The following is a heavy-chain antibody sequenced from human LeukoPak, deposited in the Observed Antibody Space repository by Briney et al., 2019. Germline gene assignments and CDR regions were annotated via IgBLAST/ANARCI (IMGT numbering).Heavy chain of an antibody. CDR1: GYSFTDYY. CDR3: ARADRLHGGPYLIGP. V-gene: IGHV1-2*02. CDR2: INPNSGGT. Sequence: ASVKVSCKASGYSFTDYYTHWVRQAPGQGLEWMGWINPNSGGTNSAQKFQGRVTMTRDTSITTVYMEVSWLTSDDTAIYYCARADRLHGGPYLIGPWGQGTLVTVSS. J-gene: IGHJ5*02. D-gene: IGHD2-21*01.